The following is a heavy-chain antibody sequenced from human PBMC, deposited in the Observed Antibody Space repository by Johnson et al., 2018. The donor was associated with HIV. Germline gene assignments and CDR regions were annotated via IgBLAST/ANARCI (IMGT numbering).Heavy chain of an antibody. V-gene: IGHV3-30*02. CDR2: IRYDGSNK. J-gene: IGHJ3*02. D-gene: IGHD3-3*01. Sequence: QLVESGGGVVQPGGSLRLSCAASGFTFDDYGMSWVRQAPGKGLEWVAFIRYDGSNKYYADSVKGRFTISRDNSKNTLYLQMNSLRAEDKAVYYCARDKRDYDFWGGDAFDIWGQGTMVTVSS. CDR3: ARDKRDYDFWGGDAFDI. CDR1: GFTFDDYG.